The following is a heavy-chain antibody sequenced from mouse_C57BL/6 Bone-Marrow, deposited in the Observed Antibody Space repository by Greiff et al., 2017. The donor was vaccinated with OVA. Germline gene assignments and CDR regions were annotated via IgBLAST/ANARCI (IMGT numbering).Heavy chain of an antibody. V-gene: IGHV1-5*01. J-gene: IGHJ3*01. D-gene: IGHD2-5*01. CDR1: GYTFTSYW. CDR2: IYPGNSDT. CDR3: TRSCYYSNPWFAY. Sequence: EVQLQQSGTVLARPGASVKMSCKTSGYTFTSYWMHWVKQRPGQGLEWIGAIYPGNSDTSYNQKFKGKAKLTADTSASTAYMEPSSLTNEDSAVYYCTRSCYYSNPWFAYWGQGTLVTVSA.